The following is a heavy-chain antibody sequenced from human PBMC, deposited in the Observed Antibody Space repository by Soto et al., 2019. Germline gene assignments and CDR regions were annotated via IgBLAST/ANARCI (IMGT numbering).Heavy chain of an antibody. CDR3: AREHPDGARLDP. V-gene: IGHV4-30-4*01. Sequence: QVQLQESGPGLVKPSQTLSLTCTVSGGSFSSGDYYWSWIRQPQGKGLEWSGYIYYSGSTYYSPYLKSRVTISVDTSKNQFSLKLSSVTAADTAVYYCAREHPDGARLDPWCQGNLVTVSS. CDR2: IYYSGST. J-gene: IGHJ5*02. CDR1: GGSFSSGDYY.